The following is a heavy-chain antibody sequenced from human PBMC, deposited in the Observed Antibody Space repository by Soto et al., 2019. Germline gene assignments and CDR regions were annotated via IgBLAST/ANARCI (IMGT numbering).Heavy chain of an antibody. CDR1: VYSFTNYW. D-gene: IGHD1-26*01. CDR3: ARQREKTRYYYYGMDV. J-gene: IGHJ6*02. Sequence: GESLKISCKGSVYSFTNYWIGWVRQMPGKGLEWMGFIYPGDSDTRYSPSFQGQVIISADKSITTAYLQWSSLKASDTAIYYCARQREKTRYYYYGMDVWGQGTTVTVSS. CDR2: IYPGDSDT. V-gene: IGHV5-51*01.